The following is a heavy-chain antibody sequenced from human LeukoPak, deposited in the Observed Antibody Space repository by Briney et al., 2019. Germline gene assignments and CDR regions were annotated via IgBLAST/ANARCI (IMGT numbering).Heavy chain of an antibody. D-gene: IGHD5-12*01. CDR1: GYSFTGYY. CDR3: AKDQNTGYANNWFDP. V-gene: IGHV1-2*02. CDR2: INPNNGGT. J-gene: IGHJ5*02. Sequence: GASVKVSCKASGYSFTGYYIHWVRQAPGQGLGWMGWINPNNGGTNFAQKFQGRVTMTRDTSISTAYMELSRLRSDDTAIYYCAKDQNTGYANNWFDPWGQGTLVTVSS.